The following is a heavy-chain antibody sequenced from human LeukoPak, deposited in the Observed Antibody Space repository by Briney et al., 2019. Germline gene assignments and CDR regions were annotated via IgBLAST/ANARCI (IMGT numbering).Heavy chain of an antibody. V-gene: IGHV4-34*01. CDR1: GGSFSGYY. J-gene: IGHJ4*02. Sequence: PSETLCLTCAVYGGSFSGYYWSWIRQPPGKGLEWIGEINHSGSTNYNPSLKSRVTISVDTSKNQFSLKLSSVTAADTAVYYCARDAIAVAGNGGPFFDYWGQGTLVTVSS. D-gene: IGHD6-19*01. CDR2: INHSGST. CDR3: ARDAIAVAGNGGPFFDY.